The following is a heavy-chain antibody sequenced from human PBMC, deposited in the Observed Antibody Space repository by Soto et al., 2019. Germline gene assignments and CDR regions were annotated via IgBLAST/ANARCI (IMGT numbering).Heavy chain of an antibody. CDR2: IYTSGST. CDR3: ARTVGAAYYFDF. D-gene: IGHD1-26*01. V-gene: IGHV4-4*07. J-gene: IGHJ4*02. CDR1: GDSMTKYY. Sequence: QVQLQESGPGLVKPSETLSLTCTVSGDSMTKYYWSWIRQPAGKGLEWIGRIYTSGSTNYNPSLKSRVTMSIDTSNNHFYLSLKSVTAADTAVYYCARTVGAAYYFDFWGQGALVTVSS.